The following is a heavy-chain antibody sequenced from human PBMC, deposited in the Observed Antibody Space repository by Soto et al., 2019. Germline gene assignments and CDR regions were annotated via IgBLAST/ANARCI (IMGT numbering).Heavy chain of an antibody. CDR1: GFTFSSYW. V-gene: IGHV3-7*01. Sequence: GGSLRLSCAASGFTFSSYWMSWVRQAPGKGLEWVANIKQDGSEKYYVDSVKGRFTISRDNAKNSLYLQMNSLRAEDTAVYYCARFLEEDIVLVPAAQTASFDYWGQGTLVTVSS. D-gene: IGHD2-2*01. CDR3: ARFLEEDIVLVPAAQTASFDY. J-gene: IGHJ4*02. CDR2: IKQDGSEK.